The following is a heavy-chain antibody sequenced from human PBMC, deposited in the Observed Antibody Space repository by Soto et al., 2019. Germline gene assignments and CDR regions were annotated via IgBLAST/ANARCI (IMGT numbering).Heavy chain of an antibody. CDR1: GYSITAGGYY. Sequence: SETLSLTCFVSGYSITAGGYYWSWIRHHPGKGLEWIGSFYSSGSIIYNPSLRSRVSISGDTSSNQFSMSLTSVTAADTARYYCARMYSSGSGWFHPWRQGTLVTVSS. D-gene: IGHD6-19*01. CDR3: ARMYSSGSGWFHP. V-gene: IGHV4-31*03. J-gene: IGHJ5*02. CDR2: FYSSGSI.